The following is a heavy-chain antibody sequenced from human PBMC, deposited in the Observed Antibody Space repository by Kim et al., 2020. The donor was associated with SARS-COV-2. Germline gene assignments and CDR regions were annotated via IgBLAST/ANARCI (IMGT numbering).Heavy chain of an antibody. D-gene: IGHD3-22*01. J-gene: IGHJ5*02. V-gene: IGHV4-59*13. CDR1: GGSISSYY. CDR2: IYYSGST. Sequence: SETLSLTCTVSGGSISSYYWSWIRQPPGKGLEWIGYIYYSGSTNYNPSLKSRVTISVDTSKNQFSLKLSSVTAADTAVYYCARSGDSSGYYYFLTHLHDNWFDPWGQGTLVTVSS. CDR3: ARSGDSSGYYYFLTHLHDNWFDP.